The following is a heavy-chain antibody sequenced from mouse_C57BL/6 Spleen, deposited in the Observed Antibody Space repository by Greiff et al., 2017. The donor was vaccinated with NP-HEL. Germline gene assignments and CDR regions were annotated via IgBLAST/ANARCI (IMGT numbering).Heavy chain of an antibody. CDR2: ISSGGSYT. Sequence: SGGDLVKPGGSLKLSCAASGFTFSSYGMSWVRQTPDKRLEWVATISSGGSYTYYPDSVKGRFTISRDNAKNTLYLQMSSLKSEDTAMYYCARETNYAMDYWGQGTSVTVSS. J-gene: IGHJ4*01. CDR1: GFTFSSYG. V-gene: IGHV5-6*01. CDR3: ARETNYAMDY.